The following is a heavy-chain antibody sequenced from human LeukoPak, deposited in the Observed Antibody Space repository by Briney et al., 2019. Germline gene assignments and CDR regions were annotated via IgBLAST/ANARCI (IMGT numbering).Heavy chain of an antibody. D-gene: IGHD6-19*01. CDR2: ISSSSSYT. Sequence: GGSLRLSCAASGLTFSDYYMNWIRQAPGKGLEWVSYISSSSSYTNYADSVKGRFTISRDNAKKSLYLQMNSLRAEDTAVYYCARILAEAYFHPFDYWGQGTLVTVSS. J-gene: IGHJ4*02. V-gene: IGHV3-11*03. CDR1: GLTFSDYY. CDR3: ARILAEAYFHPFDY.